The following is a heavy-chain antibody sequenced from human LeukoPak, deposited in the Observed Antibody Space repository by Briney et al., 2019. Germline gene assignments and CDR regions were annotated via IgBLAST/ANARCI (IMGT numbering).Heavy chain of an antibody. CDR1: GFTFNTYA. CDR3: AKDRIPDGRYSIDF. J-gene: IGHJ4*02. D-gene: IGHD5-24*01. CDR2: IIGNGGDI. V-gene: IGHV3-23*01. Sequence: GGSPRLSCAASGFTFNTYAMNWVRQAPGKGLEWGSVIIGNGGDIHYAGSVRGRFTISRDNSKNTLYLQMNSLRVEDTAVYYCAKDRIPDGRYSIDFWGPGTLVTVSS.